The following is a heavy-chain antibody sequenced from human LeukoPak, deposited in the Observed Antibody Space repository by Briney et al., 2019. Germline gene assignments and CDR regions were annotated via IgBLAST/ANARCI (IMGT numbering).Heavy chain of an antibody. Sequence: ASVKVSCKASGYTFTGYYMHWVRQAPGQGLEWMGWMNPNSGNTGYAQKFQGRVTITRNTSISTAYMELSSLRSEDTAVYYCARGAMGARTGTWGQGTLVTVSS. D-gene: IGHD1-26*01. CDR3: ARGAMGARTGT. CDR2: MNPNSGNT. CDR1: GYTFTGYY. J-gene: IGHJ5*02. V-gene: IGHV1-8*03.